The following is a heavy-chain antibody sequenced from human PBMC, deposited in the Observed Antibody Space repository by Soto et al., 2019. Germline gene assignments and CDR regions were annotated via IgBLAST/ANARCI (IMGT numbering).Heavy chain of an antibody. CDR1: GGSISSYY. V-gene: IGHV4-59*01. CDR2: IYYSGST. J-gene: IGHJ6*02. Sequence: ASETLSLTCTVSGGSISSYYWSWIRQPPGKGLEWIGYIYYSGSTNYNPSLKSRVTISVDTSKNQFSLKLSSVTAADTAVYYCARGGIWNDVVPGSYYYYGMDVWGQGTTVTVSS. CDR3: ARGGIWNDVVPGSYYYYGMDV. D-gene: IGHD1-1*01.